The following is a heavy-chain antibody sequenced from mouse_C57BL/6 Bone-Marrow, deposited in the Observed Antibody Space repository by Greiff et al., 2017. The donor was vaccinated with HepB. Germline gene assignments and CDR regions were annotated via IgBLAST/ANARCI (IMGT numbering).Heavy chain of an antibody. CDR2: ISSGGSYT. V-gene: IGHV5-6*01. Sequence: EVQLVESGGDLVKPGGSLKLSCAASGFTFSSYGMSWVRQTPDKRLEWVATISSGGSYTYYPDSVKGRFTISTDNAKNTLYLQMSSLKSEDTAMYYGARHGDDCDYWGQGTALTVTS. CDR1: GFTFSSYG. J-gene: IGHJ2*01. D-gene: IGHD3-3*01. CDR3: ARHGDDCDY.